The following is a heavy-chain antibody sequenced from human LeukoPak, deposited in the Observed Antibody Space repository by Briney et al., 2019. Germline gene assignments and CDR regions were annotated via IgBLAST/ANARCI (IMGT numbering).Heavy chain of an antibody. CDR1: GGTFSSYA. V-gene: IGHV1-69*05. CDR3: ARGRWLQPWGYFDY. J-gene: IGHJ4*02. D-gene: IGHD5-24*01. Sequence: SVTVSCKASGGTFSSYAISWVRQAPGQGLEWMGGIIPIFGTANYAQKFQGRVTITTDESTSTAYMDLSSLRSEDTTVYYCARGRWLQPWGYFDYWGQGTLVTVSS. CDR2: IIPIFGTA.